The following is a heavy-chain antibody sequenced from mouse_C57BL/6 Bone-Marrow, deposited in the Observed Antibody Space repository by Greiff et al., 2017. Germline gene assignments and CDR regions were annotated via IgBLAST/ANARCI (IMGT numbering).Heavy chain of an antibody. CDR3: ARGFLSFAY. V-gene: IGHV5-17*01. CDR1: GFTFSDYG. J-gene: IGHJ3*01. D-gene: IGHD6-5*01. Sequence: EVQVVESGGGLVKPGGSLKLSCAASGFTFSDYGMHWVRQAPEKGLEWVAYISSGSSTIYYADTVKGRFTISRDNAKNTLFLQMTSLRSEDTAMYYCARGFLSFAYWGQGTLVTVSA. CDR2: ISSGSSTI.